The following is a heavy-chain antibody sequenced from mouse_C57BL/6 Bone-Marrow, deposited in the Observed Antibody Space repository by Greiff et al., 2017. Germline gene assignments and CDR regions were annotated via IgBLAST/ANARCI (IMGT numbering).Heavy chain of an antibody. CDR2: IYPGSGST. CDR3: ARPGAWFAY. CDR1: GYTFTSYW. Sequence: VQLQQPGAELVKPGASVRMSCKASGYTFTSYWITWVEQRPGQGLEWIGDIYPGSGSTNYNEKFKGKATLTVDTTSSTAYMQLSSLTSGDSAVYYCARPGAWFAYWGQGTLVTVSA. V-gene: IGHV1-55*01. J-gene: IGHJ3*01. D-gene: IGHD4-1*01.